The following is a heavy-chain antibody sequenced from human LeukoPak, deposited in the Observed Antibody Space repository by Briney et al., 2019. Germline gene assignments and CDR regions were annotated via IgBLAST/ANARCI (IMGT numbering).Heavy chain of an antibody. J-gene: IGHJ6*03. CDR2: IIGSVGNT. CDR3: AKVGEGGYYYYYMDV. CDR1: GFTFSSYA. V-gene: IGHV3-23*01. Sequence: PGGSLRLSCAASGFTFSSYAMSWVRQAPGKGLEWVSAIIGSVGNTYYADSVKGRFTISRDNSKNTLYLQMNSLRDEDTAVYYCAKVGEGGYYYYYMDVWGKGTTVTVSS. D-gene: IGHD3-10*01.